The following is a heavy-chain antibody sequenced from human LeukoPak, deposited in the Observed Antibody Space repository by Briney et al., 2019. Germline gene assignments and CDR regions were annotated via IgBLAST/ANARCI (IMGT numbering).Heavy chain of an antibody. CDR3: ARSLVRGVIITIVGAFDI. V-gene: IGHV4-39*07. CDR1: GGSISSSSYY. D-gene: IGHD3-10*01. J-gene: IGHJ3*02. CDR2: IYYSGST. Sequence: SETLSLTCTVSGGSISSSSYYWGWIRQPPGKGLEWIGSIYYSGSTYYNPSLKSRVTISVDTSKNQFSLKLTSVTAADTAAYYCARSLVRGVIITIVGAFDIWGQGTMVTVSS.